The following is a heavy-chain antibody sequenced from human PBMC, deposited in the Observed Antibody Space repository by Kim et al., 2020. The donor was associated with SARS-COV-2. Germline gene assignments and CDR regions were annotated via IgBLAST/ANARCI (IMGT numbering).Heavy chain of an antibody. CDR2: IDPSDSYT. CDR3: ARAASSRSLYYYGMDV. V-gene: IGHV5-10-1*01. Sequence: GESLKISCKGSGYSFTSYWISWVRQMPGKGLEWMGRIDPSDSYTNYSPSFQGHVTISADKSISTAYLQWSSLKASDTAMYYCARAASSRSLYYYGMDVWGQGTTVTVSS. CDR1: GYSFTSYW. D-gene: IGHD6-13*01. J-gene: IGHJ6*02.